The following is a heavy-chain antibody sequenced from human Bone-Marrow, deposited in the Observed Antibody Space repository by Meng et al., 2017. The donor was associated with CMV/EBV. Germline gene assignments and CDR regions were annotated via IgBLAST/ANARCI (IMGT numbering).Heavy chain of an antibody. J-gene: IGHJ4*02. CDR2: MTPNSGNT. Sequence: QGSLVECGAEVKKPGASVKVSCKASGYTLTSYDSNSVRQAAGQGLEWMGWMTPNSGNTDYAQKFQGRVTMTRNISKSTAYMDLSSLRSEDTAVYYCATGVADFEYWGQGTLVTVSS. V-gene: IGHV1-8*01. CDR3: ATGVADFEY. CDR1: GYTLTSYD. D-gene: IGHD6-19*01.